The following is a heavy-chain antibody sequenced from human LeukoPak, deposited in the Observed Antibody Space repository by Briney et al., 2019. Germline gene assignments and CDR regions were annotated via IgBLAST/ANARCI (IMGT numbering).Heavy chain of an antibody. CDR2: ISGSGTTI. CDR1: GFTLTTYS. V-gene: IGHV3-48*02. D-gene: IGHD5-18*01. CDR3: AKDRRIQLWLGFDY. J-gene: IGHJ4*02. Sequence: GGSLRLSCAASGFTLTTYSMNWVRQAPGKGLEWVSYISGSGTTIYYADSVKGRFTISRDNAKNSLYLQMSSLRDEDTAVYYCAKDRRIQLWLGFDYWGQGTLVTVSS.